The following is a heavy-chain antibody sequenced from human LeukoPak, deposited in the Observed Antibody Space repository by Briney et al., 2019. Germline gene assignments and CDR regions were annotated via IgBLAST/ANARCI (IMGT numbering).Heavy chain of an antibody. CDR1: GDSITGYY. CDR3: ARHYYGSSGSDYAAFDI. J-gene: IGHJ3*02. Sequence: SETLSLTCTVSGDSITGYYWSWIRQPAGKGLEWIGRFYTSGNTNYNPSLKSRVTMSVDTSKNQFSLNLSSVTAADTAVYYCARHYYGSSGSDYAAFDIWGQGTVVTVSS. D-gene: IGHD3-22*01. CDR2: FYTSGNT. V-gene: IGHV4-4*07.